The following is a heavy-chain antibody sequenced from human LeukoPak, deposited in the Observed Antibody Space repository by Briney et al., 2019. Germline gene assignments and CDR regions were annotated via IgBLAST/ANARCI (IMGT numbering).Heavy chain of an antibody. CDR2: IKQDGSEK. D-gene: IGHD1-26*01. J-gene: IGHJ3*02. CDR1: GFTFSSYW. Sequence: PGGSLRLSCAASGFTFSSYWMSWVRQAPGKGLEWVANIKQDGSEKYYVDSVKGRFTISRDNAKNSLYLQMNSLRAEDTAVYYCARDDMKELPYNAFDIWGQGTMVTVSS. V-gene: IGHV3-7*01. CDR3: ARDDMKELPYNAFDI.